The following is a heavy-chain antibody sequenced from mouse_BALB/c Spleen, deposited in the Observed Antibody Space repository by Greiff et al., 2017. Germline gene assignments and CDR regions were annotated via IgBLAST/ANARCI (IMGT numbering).Heavy chain of an antibody. CDR3: AKTGWTYFDV. V-gene: IGHV2-9*02. J-gene: IGHJ1*01. D-gene: IGHD4-1*01. Sequence: QVQLKESGPGLVAPSQSLSITCTVSGFSLTSYGVHWVRQPPGKGLEWLGVIWAGGSTNYNSALMSRLSISKDNSKSQVFLKMNSLQTDDTAMYYCAKTGWTYFDVWGAGTTVTVSS. CDR1: GFSLTSYG. CDR2: IWAGGST.